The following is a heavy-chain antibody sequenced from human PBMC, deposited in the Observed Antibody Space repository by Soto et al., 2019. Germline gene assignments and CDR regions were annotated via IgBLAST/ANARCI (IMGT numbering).Heavy chain of an antibody. D-gene: IGHD6-13*01. CDR1: GGSISSSSYY. V-gene: IGHV4-39*01. J-gene: IGHJ4*02. Sequence: QLQLQESGPGLVKPSETLSLTCTVSGGSISSSSYYWGWIRQPPGKGLEWIGCIYYSGSTYYNPSLKSRVTISVDTSKNQFSLKLSSVTAADTAVYYCARFHYSSSWYFWGQGTLVTVSS. CDR3: ARFHYSSSWYF. CDR2: IYYSGST.